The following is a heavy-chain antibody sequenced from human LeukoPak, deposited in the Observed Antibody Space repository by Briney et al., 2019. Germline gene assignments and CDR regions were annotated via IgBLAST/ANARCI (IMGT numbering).Heavy chain of an antibody. CDR2: IYFSGST. CDR1: GVSISTNALF. D-gene: IGHD6-13*01. J-gene: IGHJ5*01. V-gene: IGHV4-39*01. CDR3: VKSTSSSWYPRFDS. Sequence: PSGTLSLTCTVSGVSISTNALFWGWIHQPPGKGLEWIASIYFSGSTYYNPSMKSRATISVDMPRNQFSLRLSSVTAEDTAMYYCVKSTSSSWYPRFDSWGQGTLVPVSS.